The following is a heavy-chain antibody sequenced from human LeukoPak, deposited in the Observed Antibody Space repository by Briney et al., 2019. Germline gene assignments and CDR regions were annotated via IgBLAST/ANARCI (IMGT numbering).Heavy chain of an antibody. CDR3: ARDRPFGGVIDGMDV. V-gene: IGHV3-53*01. D-gene: IGHD3-16*02. J-gene: IGHJ6*02. Sequence: GGSLRLSCAASGLSVSSSYMSWVRQAPGHGLEWVSVTHSGGNTYYGDSVKGRFFISRDSSENTLYLQMNSLTAEDTAVYYCARDRPFGGVIDGMDVWGQGTTVTVSS. CDR2: THSGGNT. CDR1: GLSVSSSY.